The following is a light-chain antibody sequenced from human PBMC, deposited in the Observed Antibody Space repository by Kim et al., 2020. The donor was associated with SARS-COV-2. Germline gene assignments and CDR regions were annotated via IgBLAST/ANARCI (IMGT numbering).Light chain of an antibody. J-gene: IGKJ1*01. CDR3: QQYNSWT. CDR2: GVS. Sequence: LVMTQSPATLSVSPGERATLSCRASQGVSGNLAWYQQKPGQPPRLLIYGVSTRAAGIPARFSGSGSGTDFTLTISSLQSEDFAVYYCQQYNSWTFGQGTKVDIK. V-gene: IGKV3-15*01. CDR1: QGVSGN.